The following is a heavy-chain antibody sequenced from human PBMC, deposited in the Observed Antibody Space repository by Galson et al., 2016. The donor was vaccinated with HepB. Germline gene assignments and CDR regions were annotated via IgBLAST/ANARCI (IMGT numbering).Heavy chain of an antibody. CDR3: ARNRGYSGYDAFDI. CDR1: GFTFDDYG. CDR2: INWNGGTT. V-gene: IGHV3-20*04. J-gene: IGHJ3*02. D-gene: IGHD5-12*01. Sequence: SLRLSCAASGFTFDDYGMNWARQVPGKGLEWVSGINWNGGTTNYVDSVKGRFTISRDNAKNSVYLQMNSLRAEDTAVYYCARNRGYSGYDAFDIWGQGTIVTVSS.